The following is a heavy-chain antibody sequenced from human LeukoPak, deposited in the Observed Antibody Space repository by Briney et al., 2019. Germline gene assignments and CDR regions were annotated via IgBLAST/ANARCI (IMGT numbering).Heavy chain of an antibody. CDR2: INHSGST. V-gene: IGHV4-34*01. J-gene: IGHJ5*02. CDR3: ARHRRRQRPPINWFDP. CDR1: GGSFSGYY. Sequence: PSETLSLTCAVYGGSFSGYYWSWIRQPPGKGLEWIGEINHSGSTNYNPSLKSRVTISVDTSKNQFSLKLSSVTAADTAVYYCARHRRRQRPPINWFDPWGQGTLVTVSS. D-gene: IGHD2-21*01.